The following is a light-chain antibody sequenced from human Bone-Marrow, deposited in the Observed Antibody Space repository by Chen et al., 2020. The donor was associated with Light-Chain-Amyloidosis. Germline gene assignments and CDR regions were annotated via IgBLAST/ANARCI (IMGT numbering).Light chain of an antibody. CDR3: QSADSSGTYEVI. CDR1: ALPTKY. V-gene: IGLV3-25*03. CDR2: RDT. J-gene: IGLJ2*01. Sequence: SYELTQPPSVSVSPGPTARITCPGDALPTKYAYWYQQKPGPAPVLVIHRDTERPSGISERFSGSSSGTTATLTISGVQAEDEADYHCQSADSSGTYEVIFGGGTKLTVL.